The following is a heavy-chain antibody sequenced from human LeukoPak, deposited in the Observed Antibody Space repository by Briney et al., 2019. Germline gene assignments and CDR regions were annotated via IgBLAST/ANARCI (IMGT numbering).Heavy chain of an antibody. Sequence: ASVKVSCKASGYTFSGYYIHWVRQAPGQGLEWMGWINPNSGVINFAQKFQGRVTMTRDTSISTAYMELSSLRSDDTAVYYCARPNSSGWYRKEYFQHWGQGTLVTVSS. CDR3: ARPNSSGWYRKEYFQH. CDR1: GYTFSGYY. D-gene: IGHD6-19*01. V-gene: IGHV1-2*02. J-gene: IGHJ1*01. CDR2: INPNSGVI.